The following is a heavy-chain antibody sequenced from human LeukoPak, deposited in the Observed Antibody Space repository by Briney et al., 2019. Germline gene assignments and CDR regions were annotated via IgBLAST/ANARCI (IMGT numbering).Heavy chain of an antibody. CDR3: AQKGGTDH. D-gene: IGHD2-15*01. Sequence: GGSLRLSCAASGFTFSRFGMNWVRRAPGKGLEWISYISSSSSAIYYADSVEGRFTISRDNAKNSLYLQMSSLRDEDTAVYYCAQKGGTDHWGQGTLVTVSS. V-gene: IGHV3-48*02. CDR2: ISSSSSAI. CDR1: GFTFSRFG. J-gene: IGHJ4*02.